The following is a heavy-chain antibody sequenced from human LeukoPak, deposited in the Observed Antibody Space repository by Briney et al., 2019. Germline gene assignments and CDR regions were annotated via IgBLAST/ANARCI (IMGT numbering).Heavy chain of an antibody. V-gene: IGHV4-59*01. CDR1: GGSISSYY. CDR2: IYYSGST. J-gene: IGHJ4*02. CDR3: ARDSDSYGYLDY. D-gene: IGHD5-18*01. Sequence: KPSETLSLTCTVSGGSISSYYWSWIRQPPGKGLEWIGYIYYSGSTNYNPSLKSRVTISVDTSKNQFSLKLSSVTAADTAVYYCARDSDSYGYLDYWGQGTLVTVSS.